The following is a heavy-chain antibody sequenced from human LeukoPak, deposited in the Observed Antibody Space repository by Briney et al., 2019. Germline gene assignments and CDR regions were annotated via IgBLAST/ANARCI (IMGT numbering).Heavy chain of an antibody. D-gene: IGHD2-2*01. CDR3: AKGGVVVVPAAIFTYYFDY. CDR1: GFTFSSYA. Sequence: GGSLRLSXAASGFTFSSYAMSWVGQAPGKGLEWVSASSGSGGSTYYADSVKGRFTISRDNSKNTLYLQMNSLRAEDTAVYYCAKGGVVVVPAAIFTYYFDYWGQGTLVTVSS. CDR2: SSGSGGST. J-gene: IGHJ4*02. V-gene: IGHV3-23*01.